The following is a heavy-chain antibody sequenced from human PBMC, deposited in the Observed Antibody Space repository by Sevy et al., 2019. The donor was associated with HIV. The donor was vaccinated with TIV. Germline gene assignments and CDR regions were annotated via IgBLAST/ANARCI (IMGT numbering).Heavy chain of an antibody. D-gene: IGHD2-15*01. CDR2: ISSSGSTI. Sequence: GGSLRLSCAASGFTFSSYEMNWVRQAPGKGLEWVSYISSSGSTIYYADSVKGRFTISRDNAKNSLYLQMNSLRAEDTAGYYCARAGGGVVAATNFDYWGQGTLVTVSS. V-gene: IGHV3-48*03. CDR1: GFTFSSYE. CDR3: ARAGGGVVAATNFDY. J-gene: IGHJ4*02.